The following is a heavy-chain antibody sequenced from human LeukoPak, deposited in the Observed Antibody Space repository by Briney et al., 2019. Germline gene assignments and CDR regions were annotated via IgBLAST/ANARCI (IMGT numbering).Heavy chain of an antibody. Sequence: SETLSLTCAVYGGSFSGYYWSWIRQPPGKGLEWIGEINHSGSTNYNPSLKSRVTISVDTSKNQFSLKLSPVTAADTAVYYCASEYVDTAMVDYWGQGTLVTVSS. V-gene: IGHV4-34*01. CDR1: GGSFSGYY. J-gene: IGHJ4*02. CDR2: INHSGST. D-gene: IGHD5-18*01. CDR3: ASEYVDTAMVDY.